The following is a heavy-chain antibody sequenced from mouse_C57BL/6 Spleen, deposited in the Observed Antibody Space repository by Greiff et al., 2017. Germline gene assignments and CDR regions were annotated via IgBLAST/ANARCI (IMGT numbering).Heavy chain of an antibody. J-gene: IGHJ4*01. V-gene: IGHV1-50*01. CDR3: ARGLYSNSYAMDY. Sequence: QVQLQQPGAELVKPGASVKLCKASGYTFTSYWMQWVKQRPGQGLEWIGEIDPSDSYTNYNQKFKGKATLTVDTSSSTAYMQLSSLTSEDSAVYYCARGLYSNSYAMDYWGQGTSVTVSS. CDR1: GYTFTSYW. D-gene: IGHD2-5*01. CDR2: IDPSDSYT.